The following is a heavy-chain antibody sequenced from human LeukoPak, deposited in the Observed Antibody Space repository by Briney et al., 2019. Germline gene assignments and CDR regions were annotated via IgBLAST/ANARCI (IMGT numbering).Heavy chain of an antibody. CDR2: IIPILGIA. Sequence: SVKVSCKASGGTFSSYTISWVRQAPGQGLEWMGRIIPILGIANYAQKFQGRVTITADKSTSTAYMELSSLRSEDTAVYYCARSPTAYSSGWYFWFDPWGQGTLVTVSS. J-gene: IGHJ5*02. D-gene: IGHD6-19*01. CDR3: ARSPTAYSSGWYFWFDP. CDR1: GGTFSSYT. V-gene: IGHV1-69*02.